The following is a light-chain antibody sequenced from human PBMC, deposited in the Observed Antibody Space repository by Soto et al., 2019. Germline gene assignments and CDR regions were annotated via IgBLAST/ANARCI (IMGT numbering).Light chain of an antibody. CDR1: QSVSSN. J-gene: IGKJ2*01. CDR2: GAS. Sequence: EIVMTQSPATLSVSPGERATLSCRASQSVSSNLAWYQQKPGQPPRLLIYGASTRPTGIPARFSGSGSGTVFTLTIISLQSEDFAVYYCQQYNNWPPYTFGQGTKLEIK. V-gene: IGKV3-15*01. CDR3: QQYNNWPPYT.